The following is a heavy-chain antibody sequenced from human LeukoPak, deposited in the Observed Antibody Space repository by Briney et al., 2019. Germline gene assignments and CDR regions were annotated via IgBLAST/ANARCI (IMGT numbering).Heavy chain of an antibody. CDR3: ARSAQGWSGFSWFDP. Sequence: SETLSLTCSVSGGSISSSYWSWIRQPPGKGLEWIGYIYYSGNTNYNPSLGSRVTISVDTSKTQFSLKLSSVTAADTAVYYCARSAQGWSGFSWFDPWGQGTLVTVSS. D-gene: IGHD2-15*01. CDR1: GGSISSSY. V-gene: IGHV4-59*12. J-gene: IGHJ5*02. CDR2: IYYSGNT.